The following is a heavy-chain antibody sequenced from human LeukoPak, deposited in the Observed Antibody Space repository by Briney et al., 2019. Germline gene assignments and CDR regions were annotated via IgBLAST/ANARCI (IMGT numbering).Heavy chain of an antibody. J-gene: IGHJ6*02. V-gene: IGHV3-23*01. CDR2: ISGSGGST. D-gene: IGHD2-2*01. CDR3: AKDGAASIVVPYYYYGMDV. CDR1: GFTFSIYS. Sequence: PGGSLRLSCAASGFTFSIYSMSWGRQAPGKGLEWVSAISGSGGSTYYADSVKGRFTISRDNSKNTLYLQMNSLRAEDTAVYYCAKDGAASIVVPYYYYGMDVWGQGTTVTVSS.